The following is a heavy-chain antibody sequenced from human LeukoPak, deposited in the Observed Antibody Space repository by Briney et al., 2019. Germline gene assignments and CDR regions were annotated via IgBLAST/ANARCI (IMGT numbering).Heavy chain of an antibody. CDR3: ARLSADCTGTSCYLFDP. Sequence: SETLSLTCTVSGGSISSYYWSWIRQPPGKGLEWIGYIYYSGSTKYNPSLEKQVTISVDTSKNQFSLKLSSVTAADTAVYYCARLSADCTGTSCYLFDPWGQGTLVTVSS. CDR2: IYYSGST. D-gene: IGHD2-2*01. CDR1: GGSISSYY. V-gene: IGHV4-59*08. J-gene: IGHJ5*02.